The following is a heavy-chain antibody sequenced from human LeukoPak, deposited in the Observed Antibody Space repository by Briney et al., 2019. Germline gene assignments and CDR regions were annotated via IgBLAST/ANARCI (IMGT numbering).Heavy chain of an antibody. Sequence: PSETLSLTCAVYGGSFSGYYWSWIRQPPGKGLEWIGEINRSGSTNYNPSLKSRVTISVDTSKNQFSLKLSSVTAADTAVYYCASVDCGGDCFGSYYYYYGMDVWGQGTTVTVSS. CDR1: GGSFSGYY. D-gene: IGHD2-21*02. CDR3: ASVDCGGDCFGSYYYYYGMDV. J-gene: IGHJ6*02. V-gene: IGHV4-34*01. CDR2: INRSGST.